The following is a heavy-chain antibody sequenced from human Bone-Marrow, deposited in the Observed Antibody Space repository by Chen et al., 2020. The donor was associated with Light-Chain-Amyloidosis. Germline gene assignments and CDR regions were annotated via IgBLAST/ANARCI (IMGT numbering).Heavy chain of an antibody. CDR1: GGSISSSSYY. CDR3: ARLYRTVVLPSVVDY. CDR2: IYYSGST. V-gene: IGHV4-39*01. Sequence: QLQLQESGPGLVKPSETLSLTCTVSGGSISSSSYYWGWIRQPSGQGLEWIGSIYYSGSTYYNPALKSRVTISVDTSKNQFSLKLSSVTAADTAVYYCARLYRTVVLPSVVDYWGQGTLVTVSS. J-gene: IGHJ4*02. D-gene: IGHD2-15*01.